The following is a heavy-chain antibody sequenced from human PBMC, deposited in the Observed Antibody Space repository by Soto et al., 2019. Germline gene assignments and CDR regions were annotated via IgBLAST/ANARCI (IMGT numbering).Heavy chain of an antibody. V-gene: IGHV3-33*08. J-gene: IGHJ4*02. CDR2: IWYDGSNK. D-gene: IGHD5-18*01. CDR1: GFTFSSYG. Sequence: GGSLRLSCAASGFTFSSYGMHWVRQAPDKGLEWVAVIWYDGSNKYYADSVKGRFTISRDNSKNTLYLQMNSLRAEDTAVYYCAREFRAMALDYWGQGTPVTVSS. CDR3: AREFRAMALDY.